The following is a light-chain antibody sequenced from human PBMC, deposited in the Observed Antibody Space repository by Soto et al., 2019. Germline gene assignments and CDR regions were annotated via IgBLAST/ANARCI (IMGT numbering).Light chain of an antibody. CDR2: EVD. V-gene: IGLV2-8*01. CDR3: TSYEGNSPYV. CDR1: TNDVGGFNY. J-gene: IGLJ1*01. Sequence: QSALTQPPSASGSAGQSVTISCTGPTNDVGGFNYVSWYQQHPGRVPKLIIYEVDKRPSGVPDRFSGSKSGNTASLTVSGLQADAEADYYCTSYEGNSPYVFGTGTKVTVL.